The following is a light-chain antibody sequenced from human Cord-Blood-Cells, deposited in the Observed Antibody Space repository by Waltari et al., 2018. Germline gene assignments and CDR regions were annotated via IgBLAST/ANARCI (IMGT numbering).Light chain of an antibody. CDR1: SSDVGGYNY. Sequence: HSALTKRPSASAAPRPSATISCPGSSSDVGGYNYVSSYQQHPGKAPKRMIYELIKRPSGVPDRFSGSKSGNTASLTVSELQAEDEADYYCSSYAGSNNFVVVGGGTKLTVL. V-gene: IGLV2-8*01. CDR3: SSYAGSNNFVV. CDR2: ELI. J-gene: IGLJ2*01.